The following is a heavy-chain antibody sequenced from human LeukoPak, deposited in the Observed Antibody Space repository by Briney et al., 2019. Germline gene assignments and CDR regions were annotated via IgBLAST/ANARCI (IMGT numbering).Heavy chain of an antibody. CDR2: INTDGSGT. CDR3: AKVVSYQWRNALDI. CDR1: GFTFGSNW. Sequence: GGSLRLSCAASGFTFGSNWMHWVRQAPGKGLVWVSRINTDGSGTTYADSVKGRFTISRDNAKNTLYLQMNSLRAEDTAVYYCAKVVSYQWRNALDIWGQGTMVTVSS. D-gene: IGHD6-19*01. J-gene: IGHJ3*02. V-gene: IGHV3-74*01.